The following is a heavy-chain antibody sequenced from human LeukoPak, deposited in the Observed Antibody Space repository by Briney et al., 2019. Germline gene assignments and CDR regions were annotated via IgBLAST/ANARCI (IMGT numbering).Heavy chain of an antibody. Sequence: GGSLRLSCAASGFTFSGYWMTWVRQAPGKGLEWVANVNQDGNNKNYVESVKGRFTISRDNAKNPLYLQMSSLRAEDTAVYYCARDLTMVRVYYVDYWGQGTLVTVSS. CDR1: GFTFSGYW. CDR3: ARDLTMVRVYYVDY. D-gene: IGHD3-10*01. V-gene: IGHV3-7*01. J-gene: IGHJ4*02. CDR2: VNQDGNNK.